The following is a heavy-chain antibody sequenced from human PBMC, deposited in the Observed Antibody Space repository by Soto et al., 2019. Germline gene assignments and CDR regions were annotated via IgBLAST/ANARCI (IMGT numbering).Heavy chain of an antibody. J-gene: IGHJ6*02. Sequence: EVQLVESGGGLVQPGRSLRLSCAASGFTFDDYAMHWVRQAPGKGLEWVSGISWNSGSIGYADSVKGRFTISRDNAKNSLYLQMYSLRAEDTALYYCAKDISSSSWYYYGMDVWGQGTTVTVSS. CDR2: ISWNSGSI. CDR3: AKDISSSSWYYYGMDV. V-gene: IGHV3-9*01. CDR1: GFTFDDYA. D-gene: IGHD6-13*01.